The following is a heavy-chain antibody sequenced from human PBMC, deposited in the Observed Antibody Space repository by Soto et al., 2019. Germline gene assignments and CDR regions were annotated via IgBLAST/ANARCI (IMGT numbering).Heavy chain of an antibody. Sequence: QVQLVESGGGVVQPGRSLRLSCAPSGFTFSNYAMHWVRQAPGKGLEWVAVISYDGSNKYYAESVKGRFTISRDNSKNTLYLQMNSLRAEDTAVYYCARDKRDLRFLEWSYYFDYWCQGTLVTVSS. CDR3: ARDKRDLRFLEWSYYFDY. J-gene: IGHJ4*02. CDR2: ISYDGSNK. CDR1: GFTFSNYA. V-gene: IGHV3-30-3*01. D-gene: IGHD3-3*01.